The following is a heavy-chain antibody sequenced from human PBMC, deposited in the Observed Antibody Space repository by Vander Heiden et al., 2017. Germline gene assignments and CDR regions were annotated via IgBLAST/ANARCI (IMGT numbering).Heavy chain of an antibody. V-gene: IGHV4-4*02. J-gene: IGHJ6*02. CDR3: ARQGDYDHYYYYYGMDV. D-gene: IGHD4-17*01. CDR2: IQPSGSP. Sequence: QAQLQESGPGLVKPSGTLSLTYAVSGGTISSGNWWSWVREPPGTRLEWIGEIQPSGSPNYNPSLKSRVTISVDKSKTQFSLKLSSVTAADTAVYYCARQGDYDHYYYYYGMDVWGQGTTVTVSS. CDR1: GGTISSGNW.